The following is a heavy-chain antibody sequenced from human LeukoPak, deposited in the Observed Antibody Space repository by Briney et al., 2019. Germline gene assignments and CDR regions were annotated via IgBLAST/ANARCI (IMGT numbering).Heavy chain of an antibody. D-gene: IGHD1-26*01. V-gene: IGHV1-69*05. CDR1: GGTFSSYA. CDR2: IIPIFGTA. CDR3: ARESRGSSTSFDY. J-gene: IGHJ4*02. Sequence: ASVKVSCKASGGTFSSYAISWVRQAPGQGLEWMGGIIPIFGTANYAQKFQGRVTITRDTSASTAYMELSSLRSEDMAVYYCARESRGSSTSFDYWGQGTLVTVSS.